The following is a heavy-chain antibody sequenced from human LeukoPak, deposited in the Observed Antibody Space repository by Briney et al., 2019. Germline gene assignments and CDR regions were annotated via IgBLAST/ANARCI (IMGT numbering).Heavy chain of an antibody. V-gene: IGHV4-39*01. Sequence: PSETLSLTCTVSGGSISGSSYYWGWIRQPPGKGLEWIGSIYYSGSTYNSPSLKSRVTISVDTSKNQFSLNLSSVTATDTAVYYCGRSGSHDAFDIWGQGTMVTVSS. D-gene: IGHD6-25*01. CDR2: IYYSGST. J-gene: IGHJ3*02. CDR1: GGSISGSSYY. CDR3: GRSGSHDAFDI.